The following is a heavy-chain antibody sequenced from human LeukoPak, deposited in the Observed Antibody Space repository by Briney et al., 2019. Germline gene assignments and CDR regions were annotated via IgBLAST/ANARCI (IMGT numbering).Heavy chain of an antibody. CDR2: INHSGST. J-gene: IGHJ4*02. CDR1: GGSFSGYY. Sequence: SETLSLTCAVYGGSFSGYYWSWIRQPPGKGLEWIGEINHSGSTNYNPSLKSRVTISVDTSKNQFSLKLSSVTAADTAVYYCAREGGSYGDYHDYWGQGTLVTVSS. V-gene: IGHV4-34*01. CDR3: AREGGSYGDYHDY. D-gene: IGHD4-17*01.